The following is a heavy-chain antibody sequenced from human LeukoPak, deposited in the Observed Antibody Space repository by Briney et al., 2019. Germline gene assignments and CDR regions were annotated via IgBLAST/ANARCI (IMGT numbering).Heavy chain of an antibody. Sequence: SETLSLTCSVSGGSISGYYWSWIRQPPGQALEWIGYIYSSGSTNYNPSLQSRVTMSVDTSMNQFSLRLSSVTAADTAVYYCARFTYTTRPSDVWGRGTTVTVSS. J-gene: IGHJ6*04. CDR2: IYSSGST. D-gene: IGHD3-16*01. CDR3: ARFTYTTRPSDV. CDR1: GGSISGYY. V-gene: IGHV4-4*09.